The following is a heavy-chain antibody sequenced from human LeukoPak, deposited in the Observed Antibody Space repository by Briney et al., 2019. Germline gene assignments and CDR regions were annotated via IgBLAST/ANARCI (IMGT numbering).Heavy chain of an antibody. CDR3: AIGWELHRFGY. J-gene: IGHJ4*02. D-gene: IGHD1-26*01. CDR2: ISNSGDTT. Sequence: QPGGSLRLYCAASRFTFRSYAMNWVRQAPGKGLEWVSGISNSGDTTYYADSVKGRFSISRDNSKNTLYLQMDSLRAEDTAVYYCAIGWELHRFGYWGQGTLVTVSS. V-gene: IGHV3-23*01. CDR1: RFTFRSYA.